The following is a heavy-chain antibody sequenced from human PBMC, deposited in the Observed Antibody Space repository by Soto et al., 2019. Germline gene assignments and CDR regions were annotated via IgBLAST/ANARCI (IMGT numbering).Heavy chain of an antibody. CDR2: ISGSGGST. Sequence: EVQLLEPGGGLVQPGGSLRLSCAASGFTFSSYAMRWVRQAPGNGLEWVSAISGSGGSTYYADSVKGRFTISRDNSKNTLYLQMNSLRAEDTAVYYCAKETVITMIVVVPMVGWFDPWGQGTLVTVSS. D-gene: IGHD3-22*01. CDR1: GFTFSSYA. CDR3: AKETVITMIVVVPMVGWFDP. J-gene: IGHJ5*02. V-gene: IGHV3-23*01.